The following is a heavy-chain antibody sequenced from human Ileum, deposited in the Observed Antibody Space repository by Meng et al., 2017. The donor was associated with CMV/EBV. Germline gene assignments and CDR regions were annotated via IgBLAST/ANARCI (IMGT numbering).Heavy chain of an antibody. V-gene: IGHV3-15*07. CDR1: FTFSNAW. D-gene: IGHD6-6*01. CDR3: TTDGNRAYTRSSGDY. J-gene: IGHJ4*02. CDR2: IKSKMDEGTT. Sequence: FTFSNAWMNWVRQAPGKGVEWVDHIKSKMDEGTTEHAAPVKGRFTISRDDAKNTLYLQMNSLKTEDTAVYFCTTDGNRAYTRSSGDYWGQGTLVTVSS.